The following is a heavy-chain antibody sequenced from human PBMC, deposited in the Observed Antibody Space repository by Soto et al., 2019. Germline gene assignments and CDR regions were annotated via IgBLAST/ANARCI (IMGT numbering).Heavy chain of an antibody. CDR1: GFTFRSYA. CDR3: AKATRIAVAGTFLDY. Sequence: GGSLRLSCAASGFTFRSYAMSWVRQAPGKGLEWVSAISGSGGSTYYADSVKGRFTISRDNSKNTLYLQMNSLRGEDTAVYYCAKATRIAVAGTFLDYWGQGTLVTVSS. CDR2: ISGSGGST. V-gene: IGHV3-23*01. D-gene: IGHD6-19*01. J-gene: IGHJ4*02.